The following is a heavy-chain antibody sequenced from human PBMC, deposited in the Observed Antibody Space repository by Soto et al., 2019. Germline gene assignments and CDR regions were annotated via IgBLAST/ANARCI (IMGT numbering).Heavy chain of an antibody. CDR2: IYYSGST. CDR1: AGSVNSGSFY. D-gene: IGHD3-22*01. J-gene: IGHJ4*02. V-gene: IGHV4-61*01. Sequence: QVRLQESGPGLVKPSETLSLTCTVSAGSVNSGSFYWSWIRQPPQKGLEWIGYIYYSGSTNYNPSLKSRVTISVDTSKNQFSLKLSSVTAADTAVYYCARTSYYYDTSGYYYFDFWGQGTLVAVSS. CDR3: ARTSYYYDTSGYYYFDF.